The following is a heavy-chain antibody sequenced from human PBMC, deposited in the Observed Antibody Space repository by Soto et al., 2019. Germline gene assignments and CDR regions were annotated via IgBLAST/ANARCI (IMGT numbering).Heavy chain of an antibody. D-gene: IGHD6-6*01. J-gene: IGHJ4*02. CDR1: GGSFSGYY. Sequence: QVQLQQWGAGLLKPSETLSLTCAVYGGSFSGYYWSWIRQPPGKGLEWIGEINHSGSTNYNPSLKSRVTISVDTSKNQLSLKLSSVTAADTAVYYCARLPDRSSSSRSENYWGQGTLVTVSS. V-gene: IGHV4-34*01. CDR2: INHSGST. CDR3: ARLPDRSSSSRSENY.